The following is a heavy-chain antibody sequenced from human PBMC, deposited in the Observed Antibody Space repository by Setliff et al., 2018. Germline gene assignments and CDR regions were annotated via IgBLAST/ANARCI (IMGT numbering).Heavy chain of an antibody. CDR2: ISWNSGSI. CDR1: GFTFDDYA. J-gene: IGHJ4*02. CDR3: ANPYSSSWGFDY. V-gene: IGHV3-9*01. D-gene: IGHD6-13*01. Sequence: GGSLRLSCAASGFTFDDYAMHWVRQAPGKGLEWVSGISWNSGSIGYADSVKGRFTISRDNAKNTLYLQMNSLRAEDTAVYYCANPYSSSWGFDYWGLGTLVTVSS.